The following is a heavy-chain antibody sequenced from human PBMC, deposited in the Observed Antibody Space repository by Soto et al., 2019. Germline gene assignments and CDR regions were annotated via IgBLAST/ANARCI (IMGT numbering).Heavy chain of an antibody. CDR1: GGTFSSYA. J-gene: IGHJ5*02. CDR3: ARDSHYDILTGYYSWFDP. D-gene: IGHD3-9*01. CDR2: IIPIFGTA. V-gene: IGHV1-69*13. Sequence: SVKVSCKASGGTFSSYAISWMRQAPGQGLEWMGGIIPIFGTANYAQKFQGRVTITADESTSTAYMELSSLRSEDTAVYYCARDSHYDILTGYYSWFDPWGQGTLVTVSS.